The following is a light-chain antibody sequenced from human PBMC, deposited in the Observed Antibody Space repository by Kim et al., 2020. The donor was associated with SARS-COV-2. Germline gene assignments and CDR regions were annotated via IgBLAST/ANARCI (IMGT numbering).Light chain of an antibody. V-gene: IGKV3-20*01. J-gene: IGKJ1*01. Sequence: EIVLTQSPGTLSLSPGERATLSCRASQSVSSSYLAWYQQKPGQAPGLLIYGASSRATGIPDRFSGSGSGTDFTLTISRLEPGDFAVYYCQQYGSSLRTFGQGTKVEIK. CDR1: QSVSSSY. CDR2: GAS. CDR3: QQYGSSLRT.